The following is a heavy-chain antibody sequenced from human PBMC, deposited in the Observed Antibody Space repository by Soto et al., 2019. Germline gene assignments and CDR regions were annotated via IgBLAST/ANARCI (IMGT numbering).Heavy chain of an antibody. CDR1: GASVTSPIFY. CDR2: MYHSAST. D-gene: IGHD6-6*01. CDR3: ARVVYDAFDV. Sequence: QVQLQESGPGLVKPSETLSLDCAVSGASVTSPIFYWSWIRQPPGKGLEWIGYMYHSASTNYNPSVKRRVTISNNTSENRFSLKLTSVTAADTAVYFCARVVYDAFDVWGQGTLVSVSS. V-gene: IGHV4-61*01. J-gene: IGHJ3*01.